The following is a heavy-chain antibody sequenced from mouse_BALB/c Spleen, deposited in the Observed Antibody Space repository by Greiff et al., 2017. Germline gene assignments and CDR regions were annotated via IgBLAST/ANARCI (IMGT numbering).Heavy chain of an antibody. CDR3: ARGDYYGSSYGDYFDY. Sequence: EVQLVESGGGLVKPGGSLKLSCAASGFTFSSYAMSWVRPTPEKRLEWVASISSGGSTYYPDSVKGRFTISRDNARNILYLQMGSLRSEDTAMEYCARGDYYGSSYGDYFDYWGQGTTLTVSS. CDR1: GFTFSSYA. V-gene: IGHV5-6-5*01. J-gene: IGHJ2*01. D-gene: IGHD1-1*01. CDR2: ISSGGST.